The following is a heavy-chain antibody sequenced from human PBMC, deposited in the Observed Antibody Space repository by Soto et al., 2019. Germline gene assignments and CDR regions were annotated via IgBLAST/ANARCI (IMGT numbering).Heavy chain of an antibody. J-gene: IGHJ4*02. V-gene: IGHV2-5*02. CDR2: IYWDDDK. CDR1: GFSLTTTRMG. Sequence: QITLKESGPPLVRPAQTPTLTCAFSGFSLTTTRMGVAWIRQPPGKALEWLALIYWDDDKPYSPSLKNRLTVTKDTSTNRVVLTITNLRPEDTGTYFCAHAGDFDLVSFDRWGPGTLVSDCS. D-gene: IGHD2-21*01. CDR3: AHAGDFDLVSFDR.